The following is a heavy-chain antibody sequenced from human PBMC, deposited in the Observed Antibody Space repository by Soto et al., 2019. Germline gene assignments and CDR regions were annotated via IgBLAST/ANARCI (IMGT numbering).Heavy chain of an antibody. CDR1: GGTFSSYA. CDR2: IIPIFGTA. V-gene: IGHV1-69*06. Sequence: QVQLVQSGAEVKKPGSSVKVSCKASGGTFSSYAISWVRQAPGQGLEWMGGIIPIFGTANYAQKFQGRVTITADKSTSTAYMELSSLRSEDTDVYYCARASGGYDILPGYPSPYYFDYWGQGTLVTVSS. CDR3: ARASGGYDILPGYPSPYYFDY. J-gene: IGHJ4*02. D-gene: IGHD3-9*01.